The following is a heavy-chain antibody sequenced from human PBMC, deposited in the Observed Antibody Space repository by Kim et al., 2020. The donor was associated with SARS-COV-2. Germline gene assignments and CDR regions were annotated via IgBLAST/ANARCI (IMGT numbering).Heavy chain of an antibody. V-gene: IGHV4-31*03. D-gene: IGHD6-13*01. J-gene: IGHJ6*02. CDR3: ASISSWPLRNYYYGMDV. CDR1: GGSISSGGYY. Sequence: PSETLSLTCTVSGGSISSGGYYWSWIRQHPGKGLEWIGYIYYSGSTYYNPSLKSRVTISVDTSKNQFSLKLSSVTAADTAVYYCASISSWPLRNYYYGMDVWGQGTTVTVSS. CDR2: IYYSGST.